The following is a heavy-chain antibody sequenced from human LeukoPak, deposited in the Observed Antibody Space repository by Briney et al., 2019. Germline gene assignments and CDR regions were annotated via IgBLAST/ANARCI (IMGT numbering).Heavy chain of an antibody. V-gene: IGHV3-66*01. D-gene: IGHD3-10*01. CDR3: ARDAFGDNAFDI. CDR2: IYSGGST. CDR1: GFTVSSNY. Sequence: GGSLRLSCAASGFTVSSNYMSWVRQAPGKGLEWVSAIYSGGSTYYADSVKGRFTISRDNSKNTLYLQMNSLRAEDTAVYYCARDAFGDNAFDIWGQGTMVTVSS. J-gene: IGHJ3*02.